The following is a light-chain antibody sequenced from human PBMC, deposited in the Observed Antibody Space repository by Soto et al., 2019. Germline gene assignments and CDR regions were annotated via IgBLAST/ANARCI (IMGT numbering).Light chain of an antibody. CDR1: QGISHY. V-gene: IGKV1-27*01. J-gene: IGKJ3*01. CDR2: AAS. CDR3: QKYDNGPFT. Sequence: DIQMTQSPSSLSASVGDRVTITCRATQGISHYLAWYQQRPGGVPKLLIHAASTLHSGVSSRFSGSGSVTDFTLTISSLQPEDVGTYYCQKYDNGPFTFGPGTKVDLK.